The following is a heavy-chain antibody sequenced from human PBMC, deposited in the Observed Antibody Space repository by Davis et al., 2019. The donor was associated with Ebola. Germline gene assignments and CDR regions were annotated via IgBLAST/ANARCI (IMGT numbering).Heavy chain of an antibody. J-gene: IGHJ6*02. Sequence: ASVKVSCKASGYTFTSYGISWVRQAPGQGLEWMGWISAYNGNTKYSQKFQGRVTITRDTSASTAYMELSSLRSEDTAVYYCARFGGGLYYYGMDVWGQGTTVTVSS. CDR3: ARFGGGLYYYGMDV. D-gene: IGHD3-16*01. V-gene: IGHV1-18*01. CDR2: ISAYNGNT. CDR1: GYTFTSYG.